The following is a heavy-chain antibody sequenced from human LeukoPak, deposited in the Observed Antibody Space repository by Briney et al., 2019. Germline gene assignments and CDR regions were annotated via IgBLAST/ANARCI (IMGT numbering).Heavy chain of an antibody. CDR2: IYYSGST. J-gene: IGHJ4*02. V-gene: IGHV4-59*12. CDR1: GGSISSYY. CDR3: ARGSTSPRYFDWLLRRRGFDY. Sequence: SETLSLTCTVSGGSISSYYWSWIRQPPGKGLEWIGYIYYSGSTNYNPSLKSRVTVSVDTSKNQFSLKLSSVTAADTAVYYCARGSTSPRYFDWLLRRRGFDYWGQGTLVTVSS. D-gene: IGHD3-9*01.